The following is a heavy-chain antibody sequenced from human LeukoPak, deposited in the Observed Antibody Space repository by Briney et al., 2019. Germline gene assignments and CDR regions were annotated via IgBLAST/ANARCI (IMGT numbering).Heavy chain of an antibody. CDR1: GFTFSRYA. D-gene: IGHD3-3*01. J-gene: IGHJ6*02. CDR2: ISRSGGIT. CDR3: AFAYDFWSGYLDYYGMDV. Sequence: GGSLRLSCAASGFTFSRYAMCWVRQAPGKGLEWVSAISRSGGITYYADSVKGRFTLSRDNSKNTLYLQMKSLRAEDTAVYYCAFAYDFWSGYLDYYGMDVWGQGTTVTVSS. V-gene: IGHV3-23*01.